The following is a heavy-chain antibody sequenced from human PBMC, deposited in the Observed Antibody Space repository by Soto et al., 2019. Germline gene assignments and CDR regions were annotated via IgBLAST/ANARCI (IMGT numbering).Heavy chain of an antibody. CDR2: INHSGST. CDR1: GGSFSGYY. CDR3: ARGPLPTKDYFDY. Sequence: SETLSLTCAVYGGSFSGYYWSWIRQPPGKGLEWIGEINHSGSTNYNPSLKSRVTISVDTSKNQFSLKLSSVTAADTAVYYCARGPLPTKDYFDYWGQGTLVTVSS. D-gene: IGHD5-12*01. V-gene: IGHV4-34*01. J-gene: IGHJ4*02.